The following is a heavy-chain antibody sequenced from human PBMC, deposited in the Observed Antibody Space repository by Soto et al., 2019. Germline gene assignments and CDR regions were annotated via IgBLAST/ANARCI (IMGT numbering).Heavy chain of an antibody. D-gene: IGHD3-22*01. Sequence: PGGSLRLSCAASGFTFSSYTMNWVRQAPGKGLEWVSYISSSSNTIYYADSVKGRFTISRDNAKNSLYLQMNSLRAEDTAVYYCAREIRGPDSSPSGFDYWGQGTLVTVSS. CDR2: ISSSSNTI. CDR1: GFTFSSYT. CDR3: AREIRGPDSSPSGFDY. V-gene: IGHV3-48*01. J-gene: IGHJ4*02.